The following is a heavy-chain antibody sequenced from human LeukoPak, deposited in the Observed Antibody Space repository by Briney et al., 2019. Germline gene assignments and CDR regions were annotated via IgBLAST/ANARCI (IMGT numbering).Heavy chain of an antibody. D-gene: IGHD2-2*01. J-gene: IGHJ4*02. V-gene: IGHV4-30-4*01. CDR3: AARSVVPAATSFDY. Sequence: SQTLSLTCTVSGGSNSSGDYYWSWIRQPPGKGLEWIGYIYYSGSTYYNPSLKSRVTISVDTSKNQFSLKLSSVTAADTAVYYCAARSVVPAATSFDYWGQGTLVTVSS. CDR2: IYYSGST. CDR1: GGSNSSGDYY.